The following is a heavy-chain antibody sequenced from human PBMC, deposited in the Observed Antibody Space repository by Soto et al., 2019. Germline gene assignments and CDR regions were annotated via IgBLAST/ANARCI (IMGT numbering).Heavy chain of an antibody. J-gene: IGHJ5*02. V-gene: IGHV3-74*01. Sequence: GGSLRLSCAASGFTFSSYWMHWVRQAPGKGLVWVSRISGDGSSTTYADSVKGRFIISRDNAKNSLYLQMNSLRAEDTAVYYCARHPERIAEIGWFDPWGQGTLVTVSS. CDR1: GFTFSSYW. CDR2: ISGDGSST. CDR3: ARHPERIAEIGWFDP. D-gene: IGHD6-13*01.